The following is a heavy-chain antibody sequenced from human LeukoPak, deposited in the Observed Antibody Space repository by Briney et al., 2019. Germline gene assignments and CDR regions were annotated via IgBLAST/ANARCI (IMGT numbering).Heavy chain of an antibody. V-gene: IGHV4-34*01. CDR2: INHSGST. CDR1: GGSFSGYY. J-gene: IGHJ6*03. Sequence: PSETLSLTCAVYGGSFSGYYWSWIRQPPGKGLEWIGEINHSGSTNYNPSLKSRVTISVDTSKNQFSLKLSSVTAAETAVYYCARDRYYDILTGYHGKGYYYYMDVWGKGTTVTVSS. CDR3: ARDRYYDILTGYHGKGYYYYMDV. D-gene: IGHD3-9*01.